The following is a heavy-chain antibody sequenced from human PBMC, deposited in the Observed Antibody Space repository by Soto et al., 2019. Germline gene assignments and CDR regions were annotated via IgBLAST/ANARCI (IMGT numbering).Heavy chain of an antibody. CDR1: GYTFSSYG. V-gene: IGHV1-18*01. CDR3: ARINRDGYSLSY. J-gene: IGHJ4*02. Sequence: QVQLVQSGAEVKKPGASVKVSCEASGYTFSSYGITWVRQAPGQGLEWMGWINPYNGNTDCAQKLQGRVTMTTDTSTTTAYMELRSLTSDDTAVYFCARINRDGYSLSYWGQGTLVTVSS. D-gene: IGHD4-4*01. CDR2: INPYNGNT.